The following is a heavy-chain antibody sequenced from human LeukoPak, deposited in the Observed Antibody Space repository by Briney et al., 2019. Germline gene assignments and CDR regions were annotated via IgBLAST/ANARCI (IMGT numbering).Heavy chain of an antibody. D-gene: IGHD3-10*01. CDR1: GFTFSSYW. V-gene: IGHV3-7*01. Sequence: GGSLRLSCVASGFTFSSYWMTWVRQAPGMGLEWVANIKQDGSEKYYVDSVKGRFTISRDNAKNSLYLQMNSLRADDTAVYYCARDQLGESDYWGQGTLVTVSS. CDR3: ARDQLGESDY. CDR2: IKQDGSEK. J-gene: IGHJ4*02.